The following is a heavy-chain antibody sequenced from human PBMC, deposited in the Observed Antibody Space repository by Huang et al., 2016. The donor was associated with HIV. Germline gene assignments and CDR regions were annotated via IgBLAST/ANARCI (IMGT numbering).Heavy chain of an antibody. J-gene: IGHJ4*02. CDR3: AVWSSGFDY. V-gene: IGHV1-2*02. Sequence: QVQLVQSGAEVKKPGASVRVSCKSSGYTFTAHDMPWVRQATGEGLACKEWINPISCDAKYAQKFKDRVTGTRDTSISTVYMELTRMRSDDTAVYYCAVWSSGFDYWGQGTLVTVSS. D-gene: IGHD3-22*01. CDR1: GYTFTAHD. CDR2: INPISCDA.